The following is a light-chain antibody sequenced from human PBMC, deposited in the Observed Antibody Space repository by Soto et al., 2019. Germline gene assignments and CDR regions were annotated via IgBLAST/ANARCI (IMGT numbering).Light chain of an antibody. CDR1: QDISNY. Sequence: IQVTQSPSSLSASVGDRVSITCQASQDISNYLNWYQQKPAKAPKLLIYDASSLESGVPSRFSGSGSGTEFTLTISSLQPDDFATYYCQQYNDYWTFGQGTKVDIK. CDR3: QQYNDYWT. V-gene: IGKV1D-13*01. J-gene: IGKJ1*01. CDR2: DAS.